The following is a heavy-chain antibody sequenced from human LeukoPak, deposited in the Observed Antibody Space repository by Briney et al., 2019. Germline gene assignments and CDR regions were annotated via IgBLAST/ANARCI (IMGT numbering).Heavy chain of an antibody. CDR2: ISAYNGNT. D-gene: IGHD2-15*01. J-gene: IGHJ4*02. V-gene: IGHV1-18*01. CDR1: GYTFTSYG. CDR3: ARAVGYCSGGSCYPDFDY. Sequence: ASVKVSCKASGYTFTSYGISWVRQAPGQGLEWMGWISAYNGNTNYAQKLQGRVTMTTDTSTSTAYMELRSLRSDDTAVYYCARAVGYCSGGSCYPDFDYWGQETLVTVSS.